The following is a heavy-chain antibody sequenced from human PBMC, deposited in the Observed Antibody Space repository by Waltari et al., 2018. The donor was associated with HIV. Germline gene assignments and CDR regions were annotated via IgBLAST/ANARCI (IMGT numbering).Heavy chain of an antibody. V-gene: IGHV3-30*01. Sequence: QVQLVESGGGVVQPGRSLRLSCAASGFTFSSYAMHWVRPAPVKGLEWVAVISYDGSNKYYADSVKGRFTISRDNSKNTLYLQMNSLRAEDTAVYYCARVPGEFDWLPLDYWGQGTLVTVSS. CDR1: GFTFSSYA. CDR3: ARVPGEFDWLPLDY. CDR2: ISYDGSNK. J-gene: IGHJ4*02. D-gene: IGHD3-9*01.